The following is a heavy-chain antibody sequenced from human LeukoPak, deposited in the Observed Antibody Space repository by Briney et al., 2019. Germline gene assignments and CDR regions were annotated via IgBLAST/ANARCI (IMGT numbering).Heavy chain of an antibody. V-gene: IGHV3-7*01. CDR3: VRGSDS. Sequence: GGSLRLSCAASGFTLSNHWMNWVRQAPGKGLEWAANISPDGIDKYYVDSVRGRFTISRDNAKNSLYLQMSSLRAEDTAVYYCVRGSDSWGQGTLVTVSS. J-gene: IGHJ4*02. CDR2: ISPDGIDK. CDR1: GFTLSNHW.